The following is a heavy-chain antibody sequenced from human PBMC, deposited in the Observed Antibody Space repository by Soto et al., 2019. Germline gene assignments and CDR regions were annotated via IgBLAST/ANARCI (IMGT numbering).Heavy chain of an antibody. D-gene: IGHD2-15*01. J-gene: IGHJ4*02. CDR1: GFTFSSYA. CDR3: ARDLADIVVVVVAADY. Sequence: QVQLVESGGGVVQPGRSLRLSCAASGFTFSSYAMHWVRQAPGKGLEWVAVISYDGSNKYYADSVEGRFTISRDNSKNTLYLQMNSLRAEDTAVYYCARDLADIVVVVVAADYWGQGTLVTVSS. V-gene: IGHV3-30-3*01. CDR2: ISYDGSNK.